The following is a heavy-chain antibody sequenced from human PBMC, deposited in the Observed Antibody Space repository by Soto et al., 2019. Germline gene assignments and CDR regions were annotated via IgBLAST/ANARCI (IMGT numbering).Heavy chain of an antibody. D-gene: IGHD4-4*01. CDR2: ISRSAGST. CDR1: GFTFANYA. Sequence: EVQLLESGGGLVQPGGSLRLSCSGSGFTFANYAMSWVRQAPGKGLEWVSGISRSAGSTYYADSVEGRFTISRDNYKNTPSQLMNSRRAEDTAVDYCAKDPNGNYVGGFEMCGQGTMVTVSS. J-gene: IGHJ3*02. CDR3: AKDPNGNYVGGFEM. V-gene: IGHV3-23*01.